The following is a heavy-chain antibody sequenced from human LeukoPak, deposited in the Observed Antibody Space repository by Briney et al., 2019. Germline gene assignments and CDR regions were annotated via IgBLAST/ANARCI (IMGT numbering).Heavy chain of an antibody. J-gene: IGHJ4*02. V-gene: IGHV4-59*08. CDR3: ARLESSGYYPFDY. CDR2: IYYSGST. D-gene: IGHD3-22*01. CDR1: GGSISSYY. Sequence: PSETLSLTRTVSGGSISSYYWSWIRQPPGKGLEWIGYIYYSGSTNYNPSLKSRVTISVDTSKNQFSLKLRSVTAADTAVYYCARLESSGYYPFDYWGQGTLVTVSS.